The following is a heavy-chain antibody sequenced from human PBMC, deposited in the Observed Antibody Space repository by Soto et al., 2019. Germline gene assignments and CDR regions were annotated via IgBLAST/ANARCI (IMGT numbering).Heavy chain of an antibody. CDR2: IIPIFGTA. D-gene: IGHD4-17*01. CDR3: ARDPLGEPYGVTYYYYYGMDV. J-gene: IGHJ6*02. V-gene: IGHV1-69*13. CDR1: GGTLSSYA. Sequence: SVKVSCKASGGTLSSYAISWVRQAPGQGLEWMGGIIPIFGTANYAQKFQGRVTITADESTSTAYMELSSLRSEDTAVYYCARDPLGEPYGVTYYYYYGMDVWGQGTTVTVSS.